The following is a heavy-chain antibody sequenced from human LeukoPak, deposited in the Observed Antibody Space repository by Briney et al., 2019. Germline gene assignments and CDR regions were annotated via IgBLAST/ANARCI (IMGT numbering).Heavy chain of an antibody. CDR1: GYSISSGYF. CDR2: IYNSGST. V-gene: IGHV4-38-2*02. CDR3: ARGGDYGIFGYYFMDV. D-gene: IGHD3-9*01. Sequence: SETLSLTCTVSGYSISSGYFWGWIRQPPGKGLEWIGTIYNSGSTYYNASLESRVTISVDTSKNQFSLKLSSVTAADTAVYYCARGGDYGIFGYYFMDVWGKGTTVTISS. J-gene: IGHJ6*03.